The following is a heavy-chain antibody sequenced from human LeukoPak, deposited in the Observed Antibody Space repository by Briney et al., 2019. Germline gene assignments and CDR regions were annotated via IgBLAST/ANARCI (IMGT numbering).Heavy chain of an antibody. J-gene: IGHJ4*02. CDR3: ARGSGAFDD. CDR2: IYYSGST. Sequence: PSETLSLTCTVSGGSISGSHWSWIRQPPGEGLEWIGYIYYSGSTNYNPSLKSRVTISVDTSKNQFSLKLNSVTAADTAVYNSARGSGAFDDWGQGTLVTVSS. V-gene: IGHV4-59*01. CDR1: GGSISGSH.